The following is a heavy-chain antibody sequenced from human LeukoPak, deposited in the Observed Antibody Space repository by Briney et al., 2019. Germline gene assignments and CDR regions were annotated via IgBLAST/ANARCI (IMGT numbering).Heavy chain of an antibody. Sequence: SETLSLTCTVSGGSISSYYWSWIRQPPGKGLEWIGYIYYSGSTNYNPSLKSRVTVSVDTSKNQFSLKLSSVTAADTAVYYCARGTYYYDSSGYYYSYYYYYMDVWGKGTTVTVSS. J-gene: IGHJ6*03. CDR1: GGSISSYY. CDR2: IYYSGST. D-gene: IGHD3-22*01. CDR3: ARGTYYYDSSGYYYSYYYYYMDV. V-gene: IGHV4-59*01.